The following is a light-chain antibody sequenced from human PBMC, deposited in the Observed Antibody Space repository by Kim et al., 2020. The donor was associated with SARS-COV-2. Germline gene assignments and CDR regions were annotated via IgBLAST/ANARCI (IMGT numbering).Light chain of an antibody. CDR1: SSNIGAGYD. CDR2: ANT. V-gene: IGLV1-40*01. J-gene: IGLJ3*02. Sequence: QSVLTQPPSVSGAPGQRVTISCTGSSSNIGAGYDVHWYQQLPGTAPKLLIYANTNRPSGVPGRFSGSKSGTSASLAITGLQAEDEADYYCQSYDSSLSGFWVFGGGTKVTVL. CDR3: QSYDSSLSGFWV.